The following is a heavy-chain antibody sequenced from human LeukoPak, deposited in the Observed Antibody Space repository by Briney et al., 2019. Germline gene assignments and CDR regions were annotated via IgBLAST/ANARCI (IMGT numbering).Heavy chain of an antibody. CDR1: GYSFTSYW. D-gene: IGHD3-22*01. CDR3: ARPDSSGYFRFEYFQH. J-gene: IGHJ1*01. V-gene: IGHV5-51*01. CDR2: IYPGDSDT. Sequence: GESLKISCKGSGYSFTSYWIGWVRQIPGKGLEWIGIIYPGDSDTRYSPSFQGQVTISADKSISTAYLQWSSLKASDTAMYYCARPDSSGYFRFEYFQHWGQGTLVSVSS.